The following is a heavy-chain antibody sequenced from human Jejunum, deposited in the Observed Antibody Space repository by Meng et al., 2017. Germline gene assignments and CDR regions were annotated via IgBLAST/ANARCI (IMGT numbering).Heavy chain of an antibody. CDR3: ARVLALIDS. Sequence: QVQLQQWGAGIWKPSENLALTCAVVGESFSCYYWNWLRQSPGKGLEWIGQITYTGVVDYNPSLTTRVTIFVDTPKRQFSLNLTSVTAADTAVYYCARVLALIDSWGQGTLVTVSS. D-gene: IGHD3-3*02. V-gene: IGHV4-34*02. CDR2: ITYTGVV. CDR1: GESFSCYY. J-gene: IGHJ4*02.